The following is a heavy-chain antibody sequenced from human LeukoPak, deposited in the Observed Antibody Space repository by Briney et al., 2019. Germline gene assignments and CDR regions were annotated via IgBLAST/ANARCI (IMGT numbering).Heavy chain of an antibody. CDR2: IYSGGST. CDR3: ARALMYSSSWYYFDY. CDR1: GFTVSSNY. D-gene: IGHD6-13*01. V-gene: IGHV3-66*02. Sequence: GGSLRLSCAASGFTVSSNYMSWVRQAPGKGLEWVSVIYSGGSTYYADSVKGRFTISRDNSKNTLYLQMYSLRAEDTAVYYCARALMYSSSWYYFDYWGQGTLVTVSS. J-gene: IGHJ4*02.